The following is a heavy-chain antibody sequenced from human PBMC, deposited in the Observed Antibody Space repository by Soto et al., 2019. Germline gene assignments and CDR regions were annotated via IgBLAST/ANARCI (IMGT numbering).Heavy chain of an antibody. D-gene: IGHD4-4*01. CDR1: GGSISSGDYY. V-gene: IGHV4-30-4*01. J-gene: IGHJ4*02. CDR2: IYYSGST. Sequence: SETLSLTCTVSGGSISSGDYYWSWIRQPPGKGLEWIGYIYYSGSTYYDPSLKSRVTISVDTSKNQFSLKPSSVTAADTAVYYCARVPYSNYLSFDCWGQGTLVTVSS. CDR3: ARVPYSNYLSFDC.